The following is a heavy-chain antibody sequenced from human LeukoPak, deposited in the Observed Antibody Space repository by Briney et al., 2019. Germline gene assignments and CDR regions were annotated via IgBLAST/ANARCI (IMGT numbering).Heavy chain of an antibody. Sequence: GGSLRLSCAASGFTFSSYAMSWVRQAPGKGLEWVSAISGSGGSTYYADSVKGRFTISRDNSENTLYLQMNSLRAEDTAVYYCAKDRLGRGYYFDYWGQGTLVTVSS. CDR1: GFTFSSYA. D-gene: IGHD2-15*01. V-gene: IGHV3-23*01. CDR2: ISGSGGST. J-gene: IGHJ4*02. CDR3: AKDRLGRGYYFDY.